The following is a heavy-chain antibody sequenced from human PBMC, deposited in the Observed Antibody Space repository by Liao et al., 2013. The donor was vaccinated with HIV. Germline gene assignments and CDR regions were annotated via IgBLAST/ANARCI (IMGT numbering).Heavy chain of an antibody. CDR2: IYISGSI. D-gene: IGHD1-26*01. CDR3: ARALYFPRGTGFGFDI. Sequence: QVQLQQWGAGLLKPSQTLSLTCTVSGGSVSSGYYSWTWIRQPAGKGLECIGRIYISGSINYNPSLRSRATISVDTSKNQFSLNLSSVTAADTAVYYCARALYFPRGTGFGFDIWGQGTMVTVSS. J-gene: IGHJ3*02. V-gene: IGHV4-61*02. CDR1: GGSVSSGYYS.